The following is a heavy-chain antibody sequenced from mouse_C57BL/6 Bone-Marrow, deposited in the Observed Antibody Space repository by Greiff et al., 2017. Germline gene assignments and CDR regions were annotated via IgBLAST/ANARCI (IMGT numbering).Heavy chain of an antibody. CDR2: INPSSGYT. CDR3: ARGYYVDY. J-gene: IGHJ2*01. CDR1: GYTFTSYT. V-gene: IGHV1-4*01. Sequence: QVQLQQSGAELARPGASVKMSCKASGYTFTSYTMQWVKQRPGQGLEWIGYINPSSGYTKFNQRFKDKATLTADKSSSTAYMQLSSLTSEDSAVYYCARGYYVDYWGRGTTLTVSS.